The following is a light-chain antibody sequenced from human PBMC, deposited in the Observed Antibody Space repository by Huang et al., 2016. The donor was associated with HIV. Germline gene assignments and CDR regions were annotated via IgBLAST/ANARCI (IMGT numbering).Light chain of an antibody. CDR3: QQRSNWRGYT. CDR2: AAS. CDR1: QSVGTS. Sequence: EIVLTQSPATLSLSPGERATLSCRASQSVGTSLAWYQQTPGQAPRLLIYAASIRATGIPARFSASGSGTDVTLTISSLEPEDCALYFCQQRSNWRGYTFGQGTKLDI. V-gene: IGKV3-11*01. J-gene: IGKJ2*01.